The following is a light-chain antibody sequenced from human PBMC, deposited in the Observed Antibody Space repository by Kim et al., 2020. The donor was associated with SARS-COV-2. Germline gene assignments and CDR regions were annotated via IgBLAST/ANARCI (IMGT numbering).Light chain of an antibody. CDR1: SLRSYH. CDR2: GKN. J-gene: IGLJ2*01. V-gene: IGLV3-19*01. Sequence: SSELTQDPAVSVALGQTVRITCQGDSLRSYHASWYQQKPGQAPVLVIYGKNNRPSGIPDRFSGSSSGNTASLTITGAQAEDEADYYCKSRDSSGKVVFGGGTQLTVL. CDR3: KSRDSSGKVV.